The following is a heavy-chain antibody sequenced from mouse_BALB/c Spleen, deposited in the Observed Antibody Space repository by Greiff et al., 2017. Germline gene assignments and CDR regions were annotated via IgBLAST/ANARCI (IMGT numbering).Heavy chain of an antibody. CDR1: GYTFTDYN. D-gene: IGHD2-1*01. J-gene: IGHJ3*01. V-gene: IGHV1-18*01. CDR3: AREGDGNDWFAY. CDR2: INPNNGGT. Sequence: VQLQQSGPELVKPGASVKIPCKASGYTFTDYNMDWVKQSHGKSLEWIGDINPNNGGTIYNQKFKGKATLTVDKSSSTAYMELRSLTSEDTAVYYCAREGDGNDWFAYWGQGTLVTVSA.